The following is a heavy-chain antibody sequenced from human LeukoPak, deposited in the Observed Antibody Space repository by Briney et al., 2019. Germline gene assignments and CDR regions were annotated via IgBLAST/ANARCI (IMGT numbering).Heavy chain of an antibody. J-gene: IGHJ4*02. CDR2: IWYDGSNK. Sequence: GRSLRLSCAASGFTFSSYGMHWVRQAPCKGLEWVAVIWYDGSNKYYADSVKGRFTISRDNSKNTLYLQMNSLRAEDTAVYYCAKEGYCSSTSCYRLDYWSQGTLVTVSS. D-gene: IGHD2-2*01. CDR3: AKEGYCSSTSCYRLDY. V-gene: IGHV3-33*06. CDR1: GFTFSSYG.